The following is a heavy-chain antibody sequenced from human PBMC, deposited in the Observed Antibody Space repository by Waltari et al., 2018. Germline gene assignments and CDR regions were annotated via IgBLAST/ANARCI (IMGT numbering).Heavy chain of an antibody. Sequence: EVQLVESGGGLVQPGGSLRLSCAASGFTFNSYAMNWVRQAPGEGAEWVSTISGNGVSRYYADSVEGRFTISRDNSRNTVYLQMSSLRAEDTAIYYCAKAHWDYGNYYYYYMDGWGNGTTVIVSS. CDR2: ISGNGVSR. V-gene: IGHV3-23*04. J-gene: IGHJ6*03. D-gene: IGHD1-7*01. CDR3: AKAHWDYGNYYYYYMDG. CDR1: GFTFNSYA.